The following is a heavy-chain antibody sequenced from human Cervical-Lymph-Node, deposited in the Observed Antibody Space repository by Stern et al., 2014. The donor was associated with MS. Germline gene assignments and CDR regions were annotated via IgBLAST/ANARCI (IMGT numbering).Heavy chain of an antibody. D-gene: IGHD5-18*01. J-gene: IGHJ4*02. CDR3: AHTVDTAMVERTRVDY. V-gene: IGHV2-5*02. Sequence: ESGPKLVKPTQTLTLTCTFSGFSLSNSGVGVGWIRQPPGKALEWLALIYWDDDKPYSPSLKSRLTIPKDTSKNQVFLTMTNMDPVDTATYYCAHTVDTAMVERTRVDYWGQGTLVTVSS. CDR2: IYWDDDK. CDR1: GFSLSNSGVG.